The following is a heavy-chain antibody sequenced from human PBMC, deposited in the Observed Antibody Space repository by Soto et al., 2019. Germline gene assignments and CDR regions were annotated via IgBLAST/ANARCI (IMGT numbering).Heavy chain of an antibody. Sequence: SETLSLTCTVSVGSISSYYWSWIRQPPGKGLEWIGYIYYSGSTNYNPSLKSRVTISVDTSKNQFSLKLSSVTAADTAVYYCARDHYDSSGYTGPYFGYYYYGMDVWGQGTTVTV. CDR2: IYYSGST. D-gene: IGHD3-22*01. V-gene: IGHV4-59*01. CDR3: ARDHYDSSGYTGPYFGYYYYGMDV. J-gene: IGHJ6*02. CDR1: VGSISSYY.